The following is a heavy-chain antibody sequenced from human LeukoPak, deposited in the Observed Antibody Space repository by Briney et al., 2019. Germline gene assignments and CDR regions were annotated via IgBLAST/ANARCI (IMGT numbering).Heavy chain of an antibody. J-gene: IGHJ4*02. CDR2: ISSSGSTI. Sequence: GGSLRLSCAASGFTFSDYYMSWIRQAPGKGLEWLSYISSSGSTIYYADSVKGRFTISRDNTKNSLYLQMSSLRAEDTAVYYCARDLMRHYYGSGSYDYWGQGTLVTVSS. D-gene: IGHD3-10*01. CDR3: ARDLMRHYYGSGSYDY. CDR1: GFTFSDYY. V-gene: IGHV3-11*01.